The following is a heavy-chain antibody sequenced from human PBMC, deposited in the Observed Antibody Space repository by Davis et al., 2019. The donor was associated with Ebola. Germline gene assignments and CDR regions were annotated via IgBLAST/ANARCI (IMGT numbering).Heavy chain of an antibody. Sequence: AASVKVSCKASGGTFISYDISWVRQAPGQGLEWMGGIIPIFGTANYAQKFQGRVTITADESTSTAYMELSSLRSEDTAVDYCARGRRTYCSGGSCYDPWFDPWGQGTLVTVSS. CDR1: GGTFISYD. CDR3: ARGRRTYCSGGSCYDPWFDP. J-gene: IGHJ5*02. D-gene: IGHD2-15*01. CDR2: IIPIFGTA. V-gene: IGHV1-69*13.